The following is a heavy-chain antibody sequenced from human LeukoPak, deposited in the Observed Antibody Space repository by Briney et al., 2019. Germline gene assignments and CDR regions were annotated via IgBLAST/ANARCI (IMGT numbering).Heavy chain of an antibody. V-gene: IGHV3-9*01. Sequence: GGSLRLSCAASGFTFDDYATHWVRQAPGKGLEWVSGISWNSGSIGYADSVKGRFTISRDNAKNSLYLQMNSLKAEDTAVYYCAKGLRYESRAYYDRLFDEWGQGTLVTVSS. CDR3: AKGLRYESRAYYDRLFDE. CDR2: ISWNSGSI. D-gene: IGHD3-22*01. CDR1: GFTFDDYA. J-gene: IGHJ4*02.